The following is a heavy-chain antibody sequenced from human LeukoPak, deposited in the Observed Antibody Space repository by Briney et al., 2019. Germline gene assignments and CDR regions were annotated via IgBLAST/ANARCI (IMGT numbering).Heavy chain of an antibody. CDR3: AKVRDPGYDYPDY. CDR2: ISTSSSYI. D-gene: IGHD6-13*01. CDR1: GFTFSSYS. V-gene: IGHV3-21*01. Sequence: GGSLRLSCAAYGFTFSSYSMNWVRQAPGKGLEWVSFISTSSSYIYYADSVKGRFTISRDNAKNSLYLEMNSLRAEDTAVYYCAKVRDPGYDYPDYWGQGTLVTVSS. J-gene: IGHJ4*02.